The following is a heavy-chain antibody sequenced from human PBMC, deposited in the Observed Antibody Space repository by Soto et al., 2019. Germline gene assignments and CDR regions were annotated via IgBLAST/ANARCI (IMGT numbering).Heavy chain of an antibody. CDR3: ARVGAAGPDY. D-gene: IGHD6-13*01. Sequence: GASVKVSCKASGGTISSYAISCVRQEPGQGLEWMGGIIPIFGTANYAQKFQGRVTITADESTSTAYMELSSLRSEDTAVYYCARVGAAGPDYWGQGTLVTVSS. V-gene: IGHV1-69*13. CDR2: IIPIFGTA. J-gene: IGHJ4*02. CDR1: GGTISSYA.